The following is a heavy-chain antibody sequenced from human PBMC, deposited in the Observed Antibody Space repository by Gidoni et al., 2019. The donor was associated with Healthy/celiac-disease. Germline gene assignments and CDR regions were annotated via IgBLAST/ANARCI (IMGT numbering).Heavy chain of an antibody. CDR2: ISGSGGST. V-gene: IGHV3-23*01. CDR1: GFTFSSYA. D-gene: IGHD2-15*01. J-gene: IGHJ4*02. CDR3: AKDPRIVVVVAATRGLSYFDY. Sequence: EVQLLESGGGLVQPGGSLRLSCAASGFTFSSYAMSWVRQAPGKGLEWVSAISGSGGSTYYADSVKGRFTISRDNSKNTLYLQMNSLRAEDTAVYDCAKDPRIVVVVAATRGLSYFDYWGQGTLVTVSS.